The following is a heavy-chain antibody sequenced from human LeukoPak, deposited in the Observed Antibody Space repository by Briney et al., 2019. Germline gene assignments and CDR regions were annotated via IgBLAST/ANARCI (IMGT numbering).Heavy chain of an antibody. CDR3: ARDYLYYYDSSGYYSDY. Sequence: GGSLRLSCAASGFTVSSNYMIWVRQAPGKGLEWVSVIYSGGSTYYADSVKGRFTISRDNSKNTVYLQMNSLRAEDTAVYYCARDYLYYYDSSGYYSDYWGQGTLVTVSS. D-gene: IGHD3-22*01. V-gene: IGHV3-53*01. CDR2: IYSGGST. J-gene: IGHJ4*02. CDR1: GFTVSSNY.